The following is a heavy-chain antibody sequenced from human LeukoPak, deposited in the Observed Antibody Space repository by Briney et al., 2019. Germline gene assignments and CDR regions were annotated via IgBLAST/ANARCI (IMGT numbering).Heavy chain of an antibody. Sequence: GESLKISCKGSGYSFTSYWIGWVRQMPGKGLEWMGIIYPGDSDTRYSPSFQGQVTISADKSISTAYLQWSSLKASDTAMYYCAGRQQRTGGYSYGYDYWGQGTLVTVSS. J-gene: IGHJ4*02. V-gene: IGHV5-51*01. CDR3: AGRQQRTGGYSYGYDY. CDR1: GYSFTSYW. CDR2: IYPGDSDT. D-gene: IGHD5-18*01.